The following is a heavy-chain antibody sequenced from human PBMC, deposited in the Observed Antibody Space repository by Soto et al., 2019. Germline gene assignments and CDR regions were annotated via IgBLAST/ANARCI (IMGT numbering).Heavy chain of an antibody. CDR1: GGSISSGGYS. CDR3: ARAPSSSSFFDY. J-gene: IGHJ4*02. V-gene: IGHV4-30-2*05. D-gene: IGHD2-2*01. Sequence: PSETLSLTCAVSGGSISSGGYSWSWIRQPPGKGLEWIGYIYHSGSTYCNPSLKSRLTMSGDTSKNQFSLKLSSVTAVDTAVYYCARAPSSSSFFDYWGQGTLVTVSS. CDR2: IYHSGST.